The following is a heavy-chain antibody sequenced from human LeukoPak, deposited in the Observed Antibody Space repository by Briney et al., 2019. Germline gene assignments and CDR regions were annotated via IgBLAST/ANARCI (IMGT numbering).Heavy chain of an antibody. Sequence: SETLSLTCAVYGGSFSGYYWSWIRQPPGKGLEWIGEINHSGSTNYNPSLKSRVTISVDTSKNQFFLKLSSVTAADTAVYYCARGQIGRWLQLWGQGTLVTVSS. CDR1: GGSFSGYY. CDR3: ARGQIGRWLQL. J-gene: IGHJ4*02. CDR2: INHSGST. D-gene: IGHD5-24*01. V-gene: IGHV4-34*01.